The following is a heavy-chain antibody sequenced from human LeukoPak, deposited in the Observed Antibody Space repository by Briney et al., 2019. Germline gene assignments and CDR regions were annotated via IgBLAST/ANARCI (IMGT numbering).Heavy chain of an antibody. Sequence: ASVKVSSTASGYTFTIYYMHWVRQAPGQGLEWMGIINPSGGSTSYAQKFQGRVTMTRDTSTSTVYMELSSLRSEDTAVYYCAGIAAAGTKGVYWGQGTLVTVSS. D-gene: IGHD6-13*01. CDR3: AGIAAAGTKGVY. CDR2: INPSGGST. CDR1: GYTFTIYY. J-gene: IGHJ4*02. V-gene: IGHV1-46*01.